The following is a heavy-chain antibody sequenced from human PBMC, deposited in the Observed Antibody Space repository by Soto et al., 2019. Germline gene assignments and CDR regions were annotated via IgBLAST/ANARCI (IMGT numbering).Heavy chain of an antibody. CDR1: GASISSGGYS. V-gene: IGHV4-30-2*01. CDR3: ASGPYEYFQT. J-gene: IGHJ1*01. Sequence: QLQLRESGSGLVKPSQTLSLTCTVSGASISSGGYSWNWIRQPPGKGLEWLGYIYHNGGTYSNPSLKSRVTFSVDKSKNQFSLRLTSVIAADTAVYYCASGPYEYFQTWGQGTLVTVSS. CDR2: IYHNGGT.